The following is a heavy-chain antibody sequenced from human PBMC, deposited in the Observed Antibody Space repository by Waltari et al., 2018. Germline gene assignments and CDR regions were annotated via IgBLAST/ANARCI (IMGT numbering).Heavy chain of an antibody. CDR1: GFTFSSYW. Sequence: EVQLVESGGGLVQPGGSLRLSCAASGFTFSSYWMSWVRQAPGKGLEWVANIKRDGSEKHYVDSVKGRFSISRDNAKNSLYLQMNSLRAEDTAVYYCARAYNFWSGYYSYYFDFWGQGTLVTVSS. J-gene: IGHJ4*02. CDR2: IKRDGSEK. V-gene: IGHV3-7*01. CDR3: ARAYNFWSGYYSYYFDF. D-gene: IGHD3-3*01.